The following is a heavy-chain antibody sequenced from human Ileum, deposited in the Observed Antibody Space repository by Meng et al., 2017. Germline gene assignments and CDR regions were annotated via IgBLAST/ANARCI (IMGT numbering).Heavy chain of an antibody. D-gene: IGHD6-6*01. CDR2: IYYSGST. CDR1: GGSVSSGSYY. Sequence: VPCPGSCPRLVRPSETRSLACTVSGGSVSSGSYYWSWIRQPPGKGLEWIGHIYYSGSTNYNPSLKSRVTISVDMSKNQFSLKLNSVTAADTAIYFCARSSTSPASYFFDYWGQGTLVTVSS. V-gene: IGHV4-61*01. CDR3: ARSSTSPASYFFDY. J-gene: IGHJ4*02.